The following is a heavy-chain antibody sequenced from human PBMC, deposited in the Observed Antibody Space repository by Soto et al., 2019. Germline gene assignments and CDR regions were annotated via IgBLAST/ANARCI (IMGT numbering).Heavy chain of an antibody. CDR1: GFTFSSYA. CDR2: ISGSGGST. Sequence: GGSLRLSCAASGFTFSSYAMSWVRQAPGKGLEWVSAISGSGGSTYYADSVKGRFTISRYNSKNTLYLQMNSLRAEDTAVYYCAKPLNDQLLCIGYWGQGTLVTVSS. J-gene: IGHJ4*02. D-gene: IGHD2-2*01. CDR3: AKPLNDQLLCIGY. V-gene: IGHV3-23*01.